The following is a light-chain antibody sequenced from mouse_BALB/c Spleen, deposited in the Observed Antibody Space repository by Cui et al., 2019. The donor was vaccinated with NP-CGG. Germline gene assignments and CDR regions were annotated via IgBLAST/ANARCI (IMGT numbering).Light chain of an antibody. J-gene: IGLJ1*01. V-gene: IGLV1*01. CDR2: GTN. CDR1: TGAVTTSNY. Sequence: AAVTQQSAATTSPGETVTLTCRSVTGAVTTSNYADWVQEKPDHLFTGLIGGTNNRAPGVPARFSGSLIGDKAALTITGAQTEDEAIYFCALWYSNHWVFGGGTKLTVL. CDR3: ALWYSNHWV.